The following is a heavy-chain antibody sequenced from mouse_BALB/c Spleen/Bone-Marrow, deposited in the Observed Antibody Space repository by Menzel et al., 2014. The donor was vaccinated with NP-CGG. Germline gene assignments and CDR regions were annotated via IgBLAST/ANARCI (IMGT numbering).Heavy chain of an antibody. CDR1: GFTFSSFG. Sequence: EVMPVESGGGLVQPGGSRKLSCAASGFTFSSFGMHWVRQAPERGLEWVAYISSGSSTIYYADTVKGRFIISRDNPKNTLFLQMTSLRSEDTAMYYCTRRGNWEDFDYWGQGATLTVSS. D-gene: IGHD4-1*01. V-gene: IGHV5-17*02. CDR2: ISSGSSTI. J-gene: IGHJ2*01. CDR3: TRRGNWEDFDY.